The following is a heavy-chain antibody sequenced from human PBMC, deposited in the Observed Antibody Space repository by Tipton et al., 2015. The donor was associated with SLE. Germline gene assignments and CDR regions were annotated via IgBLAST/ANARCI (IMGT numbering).Heavy chain of an antibody. CDR1: GGSINSRTLY. D-gene: IGHD6-19*01. J-gene: IGHJ4*02. V-gene: IGHV4-39*07. CDR3: ARDKLSALAGAAFYY. CDR2: IYHTGRT. Sequence: TLSLTCTVSGGSINSRTLYWGWIRQPPGKGLEWIGYIYHTGRTNYNPSLQSRVTISLDMSKNQFSLKLSSVTAADTAIYYCARDKLSALAGAAFYYWGQGTLVTVSS.